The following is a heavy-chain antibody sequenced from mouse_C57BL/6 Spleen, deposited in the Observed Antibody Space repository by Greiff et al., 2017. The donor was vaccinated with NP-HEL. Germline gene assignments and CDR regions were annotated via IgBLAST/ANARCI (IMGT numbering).Heavy chain of an antibody. J-gene: IGHJ3*01. Sequence: QVQLQQSGAELVRPGASVKVSCKASGYAFSSYWMKWVKQRPGKGLEWIGQIYPGDGDTNYNGKFKGKATLTADKSSSTAYMQLSSLTSEDSAVYCGARCYGSSYWCAYWGQGTLVTVSA. D-gene: IGHD1-1*01. CDR3: ARCYGSSYWCAY. CDR2: IYPGDGDT. CDR1: GYAFSSYW. V-gene: IGHV1-80*01.